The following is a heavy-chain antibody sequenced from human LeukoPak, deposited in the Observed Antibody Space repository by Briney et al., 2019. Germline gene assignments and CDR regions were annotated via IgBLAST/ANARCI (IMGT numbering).Heavy chain of an antibody. CDR1: GYSFTSYW. V-gene: IGHV5-51*01. D-gene: IGHD2-15*01. J-gene: IGHJ6*03. Sequence: GESLKISCKGSGYSFTSYWIGWVRQMPGKGLEWMGIIYPGDSDTRYSPSFQGQVTISADKSISTAYLQWSSLKASDTAMYYCASHLEGDSSDHYYYYYYMDVWGKGTTVTVSS. CDR2: IYPGDSDT. CDR3: ASHLEGDSSDHYYYYYYMDV.